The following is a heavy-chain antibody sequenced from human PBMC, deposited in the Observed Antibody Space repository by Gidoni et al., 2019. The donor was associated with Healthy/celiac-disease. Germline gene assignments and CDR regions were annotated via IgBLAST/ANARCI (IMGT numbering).Heavy chain of an antibody. J-gene: IGHJ4*02. Sequence: QVQLVESGGGVVQPGRSLRLSCAASGFTFSSYAMHWVRQAPGKGLEWVAVISYDGSNKYYADSVQGRFTISRDNSKNTLYLQMNSLRAEDTAVYYCASPTGEGFPDYFDYWGQGTLVTVSS. V-gene: IGHV3-30-3*01. CDR3: ASPTGEGFPDYFDY. D-gene: IGHD7-27*01. CDR1: GFTFSSYA. CDR2: ISYDGSNK.